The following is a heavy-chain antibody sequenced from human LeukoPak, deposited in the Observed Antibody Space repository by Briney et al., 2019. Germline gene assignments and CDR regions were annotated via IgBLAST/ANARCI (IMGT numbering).Heavy chain of an antibody. CDR2: IYYSGST. J-gene: IGHJ4*02. V-gene: IGHV4-30-2*01. CDR3: ASYHDYGDY. Sequence: SETLSLTCAVSGGSISSGGYYWSWIRQPPGKGLEWIGYIYYSGSTYYNPSLKSRVTISVDRSKNQFSLKLSSVTAADTAVYYCASYHDYGDYWGQGALVTDSS. CDR1: GGSISSGGYY. D-gene: IGHD2-2*01.